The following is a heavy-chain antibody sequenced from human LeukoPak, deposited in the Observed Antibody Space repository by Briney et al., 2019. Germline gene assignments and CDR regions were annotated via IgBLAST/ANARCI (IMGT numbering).Heavy chain of an antibody. Sequence: GGSLRLSCAASGFTFSNYGMHWVRQAPGKGLEWVAFIGYDGSNKYYADSVKGRFTISRDNSRNTLYLQMNSLRAEDTAVYYCARGEVATTYYYGMDVWGQGTTVTVSS. D-gene: IGHD5-12*01. J-gene: IGHJ6*02. V-gene: IGHV3-30*02. CDR3: ARGEVATTYYYGMDV. CDR2: IGYDGSNK. CDR1: GFTFSNYG.